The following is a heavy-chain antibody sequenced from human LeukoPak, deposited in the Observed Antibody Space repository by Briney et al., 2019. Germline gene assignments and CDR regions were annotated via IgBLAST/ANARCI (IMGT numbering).Heavy chain of an antibody. D-gene: IGHD1-1*01. CDR3: ARDGTWECYMDV. J-gene: IGHJ6*03. CDR2: IYSGGST. Sequence: GGSLRLSCAASGFTVSSNYMSWVRQAPGKGLEWVSVIYSGGSTYYADSVKGRFTISRDNSKNTLYLQMNSLRAEDTAVYYCARDGTWECYMDVWGKGTTVTVSS. V-gene: IGHV3-66*02. CDR1: GFTVSSNY.